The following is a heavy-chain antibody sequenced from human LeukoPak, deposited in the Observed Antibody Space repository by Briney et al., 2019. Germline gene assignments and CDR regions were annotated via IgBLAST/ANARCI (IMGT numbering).Heavy chain of an antibody. CDR2: IHITGST. D-gene: IGHD6-19*01. CDR1: GGSISRYY. V-gene: IGHV4-4*07. J-gene: IGHJ4*02. Sequence: SETLSLTCTVPGGSISRYYWSWIRQPAGKGLEWIGRIHITGSTNYNPSLKSRVTISLHTSRNQFSLKLTSVTAADTAVYYCARDNGWYYFDYWGQGTLVTVSS. CDR3: ARDNGWYYFDY.